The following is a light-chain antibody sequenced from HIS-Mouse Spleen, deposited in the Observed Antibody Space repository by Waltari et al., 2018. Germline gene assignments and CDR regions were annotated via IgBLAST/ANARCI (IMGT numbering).Light chain of an antibody. CDR2: DAS. CDR3: QQRSNWLT. V-gene: IGKV3-11*01. CDR1: QSVSSY. J-gene: IGKJ4*01. Sequence: IVLTRSPATLSLSPGERAPVPCSASQSVSSYLAWYQQKPGQAPRLLIYDASNRATGIPARFSGSGSGTDFTLTISSLEPEDFAVYYCQQRSNWLTFGGGTK.